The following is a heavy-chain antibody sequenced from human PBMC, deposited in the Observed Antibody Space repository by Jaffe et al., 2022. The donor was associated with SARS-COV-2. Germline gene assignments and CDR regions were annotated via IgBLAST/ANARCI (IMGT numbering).Heavy chain of an antibody. V-gene: IGHV1-46*04. CDR1: GYTFTNYY. J-gene: IGHJ4*02. D-gene: IGHD2-2*01. Sequence: QVQLLQSGAEVKKPGASVRISCKASGYTFTNYYVHWVRQAPGQGLEWMGIINPNGGSTRIPQRLQGRFTVTRDTSTNTVFMELSSLRSEDTAVYYCGRGHIEGCSSNTCYPPGGYWGQGTLVTVSS. CDR3: GRGHIEGCSSNTCYPPGGY. CDR2: INPNGGST.